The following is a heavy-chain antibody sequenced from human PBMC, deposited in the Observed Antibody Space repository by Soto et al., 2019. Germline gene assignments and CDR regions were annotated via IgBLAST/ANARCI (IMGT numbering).Heavy chain of an antibody. CDR3: ARQIPSPPSSGWYEPYYFDY. J-gene: IGHJ4*02. V-gene: IGHV4-39*01. D-gene: IGHD6-19*01. CDR2: IYYSGST. Sequence: SETLSLTCTVSGGSISSSSYYWGWIRQPPGKGLEWIGSIYYSGSTYYNPYLKSRVNISVDTSKNQFSLKLSSVTAADTAVYYCARQIPSPPSSGWYEPYYFDYWGQGTLVTVSS. CDR1: GGSISSSSYY.